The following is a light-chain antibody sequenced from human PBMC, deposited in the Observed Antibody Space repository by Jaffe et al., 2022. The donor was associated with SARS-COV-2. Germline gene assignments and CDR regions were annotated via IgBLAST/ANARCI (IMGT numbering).Light chain of an antibody. CDR1: SLRNYF. CDR3: NSRDSTDNHEVL. Sequence: SSDLTQDPALSVALGQTVRITCQGDSLRNYFASWYQRKPGQAPKLVMYGKNNRPSGIPDRFSGSGSGSTASLTITGAQAEDEADYYCNSRDSTDNHEVLFGAGTRLTVL. J-gene: IGLJ3*02. V-gene: IGLV3-19*01. CDR2: GKN.